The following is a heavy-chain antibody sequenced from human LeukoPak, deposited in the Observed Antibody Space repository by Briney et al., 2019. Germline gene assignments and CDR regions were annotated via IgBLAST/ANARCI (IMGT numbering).Heavy chain of an antibody. CDR3: ARVVLRYFDWLLPHSRTDYWYFDL. Sequence: SVKVSCKASGGTFSSYAVSWVRQAPGQGLEWMGGIIPILGTANYAQKFQGRVTITADEFTSTAYMELSSLRSEDTAVYYCARVVLRYFDWLLPHSRTDYWYFDLWGRGTLVTVSS. D-gene: IGHD3-9*01. J-gene: IGHJ2*01. CDR1: GGTFSSYA. CDR2: IIPILGTA. V-gene: IGHV1-69*13.